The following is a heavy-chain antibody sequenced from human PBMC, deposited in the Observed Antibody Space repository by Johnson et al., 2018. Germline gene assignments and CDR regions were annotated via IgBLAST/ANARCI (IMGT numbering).Heavy chain of an antibody. J-gene: IGHJ3*02. D-gene: IGHD3-22*01. Sequence: VQLVESGAEVKKPGESLKISCKGSGYSFTSYWIAWMRQMPGKGLAWMGIIYPGYSDPRYRPSFQGQVTSSADKSISPAYPQWSSLKASDTAMYYCARPYDSSGSFEAFEISGQGRMVTVSS. V-gene: IGHV5-51*03. CDR1: GYSFTSYW. CDR2: IYPGYSDP. CDR3: ARPYDSSGSFEAFEI.